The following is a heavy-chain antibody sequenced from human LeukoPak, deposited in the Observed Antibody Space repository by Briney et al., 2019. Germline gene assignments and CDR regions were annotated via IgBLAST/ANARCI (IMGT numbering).Heavy chain of an antibody. Sequence: PSETLSLTCNVSGFSISNGYYWGWIRQPPGKGLEWIGSIYNSGKTYYNPSLKSRVTISVDTSKNQFSLKLRSVTAADTAVYYCARHWLGYYDGGGYPYYFDYCGQGTLVTVSS. V-gene: IGHV4-38-2*02. CDR2: IYNSGKT. J-gene: IGHJ4*02. CDR1: GFSISNGYY. CDR3: ARHWLGYYDGGGYPYYFDY. D-gene: IGHD3-22*01.